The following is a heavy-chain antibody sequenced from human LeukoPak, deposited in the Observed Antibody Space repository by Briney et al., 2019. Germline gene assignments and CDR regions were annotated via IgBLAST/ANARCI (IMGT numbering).Heavy chain of an antibody. CDR2: ISHSGTT. CDR1: GGSIDITNY. V-gene: IGHV4-4*02. J-gene: IGHJ4*02. D-gene: IGHD2/OR15-2a*01. CDR3: TRENRPFCPFAY. Sequence: PSGTLSLTCGVSGGSIDITNYWSWVRQAPGKGLEWIGEISHSGTTNYNPSLRSRVTMFLDRANNQFSLSLTSVTAADSAVYYCTRENRPFCPFAYWGQGGLVTVSS.